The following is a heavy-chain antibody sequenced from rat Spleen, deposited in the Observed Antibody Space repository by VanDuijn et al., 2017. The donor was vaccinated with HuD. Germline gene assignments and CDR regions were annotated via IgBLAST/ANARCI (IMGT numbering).Heavy chain of an antibody. J-gene: IGHJ3*01. CDR2: MGYDGDT. CDR1: GFSLTSYS. V-gene: IGHV2-34*01. CDR3: ARDAYYSSSPPAY. D-gene: IGHD1-2*01. Sequence: QVQLKESGPGLVQPSETLSLTCTVSGFSLTSYSVSWVRQPSGKGPEWMGRMGYDGDTAYNSALKSRLSISRDTSKNQVFLKMNSFQTEDTATFYCARDAYYSSSPPAYWGQGTLVTVSS.